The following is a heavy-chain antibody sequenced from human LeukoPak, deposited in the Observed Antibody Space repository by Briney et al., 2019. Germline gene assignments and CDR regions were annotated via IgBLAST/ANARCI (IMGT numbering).Heavy chain of an antibody. D-gene: IGHD4-17*01. J-gene: IGHJ4*02. CDR2: IYSGGST. CDR1: GFTVSSNS. Sequence: GGSLRLSCTVSGFTVSSNSMSWVRQAPGKGLEWVSFIYSGGSTQYSDSVKGRFTISRDNAKNSLYLQMNSLRAEDTAVYYCGRDQYGAYELGGFDYWGREPWSPSPQ. V-gene: IGHV3-53*01. CDR3: GRDQYGAYELGGFDY.